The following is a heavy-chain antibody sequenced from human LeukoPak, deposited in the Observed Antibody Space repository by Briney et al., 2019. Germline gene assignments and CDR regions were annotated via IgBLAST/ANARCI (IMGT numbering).Heavy chain of an antibody. J-gene: IGHJ5*02. CDR2: IWYDGSNK. Sequence: GRSLRLSCAASGFTFSHYGMHWVRQAPGKGLEGVAIIWYDGSNKYYADSVKGRFAISRDNSKSTVYLQMDSLAAEDTAVYYCAKDFGHSFGFYNFFDPWGQGTLVTVSS. V-gene: IGHV3-30*18. CDR1: GFTFSHYG. D-gene: IGHD5-18*01. CDR3: AKDFGHSFGFYNFFDP.